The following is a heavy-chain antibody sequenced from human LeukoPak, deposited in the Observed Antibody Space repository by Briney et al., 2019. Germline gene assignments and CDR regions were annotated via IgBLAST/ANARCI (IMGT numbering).Heavy chain of an antibody. Sequence: KPGGSLRLSCAASGFTFNDYYMSWIRQAPGKGLEWISYIGSSGDSINYADSVKGRFTISRDNAKNSLSLQMNSLRAEDTAVYYCARGRTFGSSWPFDYWGQGTPVTVSS. CDR3: ARGRTFGSSWPFDY. D-gene: IGHD6-13*01. CDR2: IGSSGDSI. CDR1: GFTFNDYY. J-gene: IGHJ4*02. V-gene: IGHV3-11*04.